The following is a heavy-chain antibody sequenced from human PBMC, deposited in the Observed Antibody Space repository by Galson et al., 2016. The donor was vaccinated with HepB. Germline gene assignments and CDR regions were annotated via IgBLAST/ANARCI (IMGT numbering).Heavy chain of an antibody. V-gene: IGHV3-23*01. J-gene: IGHJ4*02. CDR1: GFSFSNSG. Sequence: SLRLSCAASGFSFSNSGMSWVRQAPGRGLEWVSGITRSGDATHYADSVKGRFTISRDNSKNTLYLQMNSLRGEDTAVYYCARDAFNWNGNPEDYWGQGTLVTVSS. D-gene: IGHD1-1*01. CDR3: ARDAFNWNGNPEDY. CDR2: ITRSGDAT.